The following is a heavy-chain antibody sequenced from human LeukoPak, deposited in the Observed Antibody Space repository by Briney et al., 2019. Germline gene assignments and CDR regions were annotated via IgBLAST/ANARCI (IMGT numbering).Heavy chain of an antibody. D-gene: IGHD6-13*01. CDR3: ARETLAGYSSR. J-gene: IGHJ4*02. V-gene: IGHV3-53*04. CDR2: IYSGGST. CDR1: GFTVSSNY. Sequence: PGGSLRLSCAASGFTVSSNYMSWVRQAPGKGLEWVSVIYSGGSTYYADSVKGRFTISRHNSKNTLYLQMNSLRAEDTDVYYCARETLAGYSSRWGQGTLVTVSS.